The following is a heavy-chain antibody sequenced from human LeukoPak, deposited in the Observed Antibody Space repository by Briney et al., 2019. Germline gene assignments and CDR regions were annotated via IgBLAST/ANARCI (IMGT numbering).Heavy chain of an antibody. J-gene: IGHJ4*02. CDR2: ISSSSSYI. CDR1: GFTFSSYS. D-gene: IGHD6-19*01. CDR3: ARVGSSGWYYFDY. Sequence: GGSLRLSCAASGFTFSSYSTNWVRQAPGKGLEWVSSISSSSSYIYYADSVKGRFTISRDNAKNSLYLQMNSLRAEDTAVYYCARVGSSGWYYFDYWGQGTLVIVSS. V-gene: IGHV3-21*01.